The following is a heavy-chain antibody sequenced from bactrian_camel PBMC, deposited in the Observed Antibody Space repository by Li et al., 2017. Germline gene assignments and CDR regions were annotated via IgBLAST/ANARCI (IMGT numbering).Heavy chain of an antibody. CDR2: ILSSGSST. Sequence: VQLVESGGGLVQPGGSLVLSCAASGFTFSTYAMSWVRQAPGKGLEWVSSILSSGSSTFYLDSVKGRFTISRDNAKNVLYLQLNSLRTEDTATYYCAKYRRDSDYAPADFGFWGQGTQVTVS. CDR3: AKYRRDSDYAPADFGF. CDR1: GFTFSTYA. V-gene: IGHV3S40*01. J-gene: IGHJ6*01. D-gene: IGHD4*01.